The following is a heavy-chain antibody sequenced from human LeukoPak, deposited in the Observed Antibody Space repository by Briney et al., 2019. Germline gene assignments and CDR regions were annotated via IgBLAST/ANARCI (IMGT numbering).Heavy chain of an antibody. J-gene: IGHJ4*02. D-gene: IGHD3-3*01. CDR1: GGSIRSYY. V-gene: IGHV4-59*01. CDR2: IYFSGST. CDR3: ARSYDTNFDY. Sequence: SETLSLTCTVSGGSIRSYYWSWIRQPPGKGLEWIGYIYFSGSTSYNPSLKSRVTISVDRSKNQFSLRLSSVAAADTAVYYCARSYDTNFDYWGQGTLVTVSS.